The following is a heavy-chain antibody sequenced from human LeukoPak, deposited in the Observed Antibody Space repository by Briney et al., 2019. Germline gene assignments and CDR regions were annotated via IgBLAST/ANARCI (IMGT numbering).Heavy chain of an antibody. Sequence: ASVKVSCKASGYTFTGYYMHWVRQAPGQGLEWMGWINPNSGGTNYAQKFQGRVTMTRDTSISTAYMELSRLRSDDTAVYYCARVPHYYDSSGYYSPYYYYGMDVWGQGTTVTVSS. CDR3: ARVPHYYDSSGYYSPYYYYGMDV. V-gene: IGHV1-2*02. CDR2: INPNSGGT. J-gene: IGHJ6*02. CDR1: GYTFTGYY. D-gene: IGHD3-22*01.